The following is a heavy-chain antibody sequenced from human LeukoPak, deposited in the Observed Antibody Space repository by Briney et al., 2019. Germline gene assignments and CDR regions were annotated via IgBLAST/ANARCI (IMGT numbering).Heavy chain of an antibody. J-gene: IGHJ4*01. V-gene: IGHV3-7*01. CDR1: GFTFSSYW. CDR2: IKQDGGEK. D-gene: IGHD6-13*01. CDR3: ARDGTAADLYFDV. Sequence: GGSLRLSCGVSGFTFSSYWMNWVRQAPGKGLEWVASIKQDGGEKSYVDSVKGRFTISRDNAKNSLYLQMSSLRAEDTAVYYCARDGTAADLYFDVWGQGTLVTVSS.